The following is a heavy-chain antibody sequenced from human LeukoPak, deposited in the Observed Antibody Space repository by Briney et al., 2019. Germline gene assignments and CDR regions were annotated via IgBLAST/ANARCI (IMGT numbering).Heavy chain of an antibody. CDR2: FNDTGSST. CDR1: GFDFSSHA. Sequence: GGSLRLSCVASGFDFSSHAMTWVRQAPGKGLEWVSSFNDTGSSTYYADSVKGRFTISRDNSKNTLYLHMTNLRAEDTAVYFCAKDLLRIYWRTFDSWGQGALVIVSS. J-gene: IGHJ4*02. D-gene: IGHD3-10*01. CDR3: AKDLLRIYWRTFDS. V-gene: IGHV3-23*01.